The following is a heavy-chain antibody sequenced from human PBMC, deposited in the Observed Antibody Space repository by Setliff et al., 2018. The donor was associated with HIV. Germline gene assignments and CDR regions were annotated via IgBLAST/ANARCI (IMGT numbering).Heavy chain of an antibody. V-gene: IGHV3-21*01. J-gene: IGHJ4*02. CDR3: ARLRGGGPWEPSDY. CDR2: ISSGLTYV. CDR1: GFTFSAYT. D-gene: IGHD1-1*01. Sequence: KPGGSLRLSCAASGFTFSAYTMNWVRQAPGKGLEWVSSISSGLTYVYYADSLTGRFTVSRDNAKNSLYLQMNSLRADDTAVYYCARLRGGGPWEPSDYWGQGTLVTVAS.